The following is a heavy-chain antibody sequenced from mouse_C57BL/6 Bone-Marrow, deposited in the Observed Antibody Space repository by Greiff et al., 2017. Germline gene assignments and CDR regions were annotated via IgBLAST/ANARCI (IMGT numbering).Heavy chain of an antibody. CDR1: GYTFTSYW. V-gene: IGHV1-64*01. CDR2: IHPNSGST. D-gene: IGHD1-1*01. Sequence: QVQLQQPGAELVKPGASVKLSCKASGYTFTSYWMHWVKQRPGQGLEWIGMIHPNSGSTNYNEKFKSKATLTVDKSSSTAYMQLSSLTSEDSAVYYCPRGGYGSSYPHYWYFDVWGTGTTVTVSS. CDR3: PRGGYGSSYPHYWYFDV. J-gene: IGHJ1*03.